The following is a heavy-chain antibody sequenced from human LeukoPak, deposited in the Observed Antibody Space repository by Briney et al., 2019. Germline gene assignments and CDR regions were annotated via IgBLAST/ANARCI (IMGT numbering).Heavy chain of an antibody. V-gene: IGHV4-59*01. Sequence: SETLSLTCTVSGGSISSYYWSCIRQPPGKGLEWIGYIYYSGSTNYNPSLKSRVTISVDTSKNQFSLKLSSVTAADTAVYYCARGGLRWYFDLWGRGTLVTVSS. J-gene: IGHJ2*01. CDR3: ARGGLRWYFDL. CDR2: IYYSGST. CDR1: GGSISSYY.